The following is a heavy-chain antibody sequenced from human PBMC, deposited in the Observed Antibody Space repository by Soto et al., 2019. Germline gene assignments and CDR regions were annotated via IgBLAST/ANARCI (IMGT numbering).Heavy chain of an antibody. V-gene: IGHV1-3*01. CDR2: FNAGNGNT. Sequence: QVQLVQPGAEVKKPGASVKVSCKASGYTFTSYAMHWVRQSPGQRLERMGWFNAGNGNTKYSQKFQGRVTITRDTSASTAYMALSSMRSEDTAVYYSARDLGGWPDYWGQGTLVTISS. D-gene: IGHD1-26*01. CDR1: GYTFTSYA. CDR3: ARDLGGWPDY. J-gene: IGHJ4*02.